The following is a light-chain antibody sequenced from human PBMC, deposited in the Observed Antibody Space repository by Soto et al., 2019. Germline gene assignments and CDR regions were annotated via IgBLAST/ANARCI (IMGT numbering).Light chain of an antibody. V-gene: IGKV3D-20*01. CDR1: RSVSSSY. CDR2: DAS. Sequence: EIVWTQSPAPLSLSPGERATLSCGASRSVSSSYLAGYQQKPGLAPRLLFYDASSRATGIPDRFSGSGSGTDFTLTISRLEPEDCAVYYCQQYGSSPFPFGQGTRLDI. J-gene: IGKJ5*01. CDR3: QQYGSSPFP.